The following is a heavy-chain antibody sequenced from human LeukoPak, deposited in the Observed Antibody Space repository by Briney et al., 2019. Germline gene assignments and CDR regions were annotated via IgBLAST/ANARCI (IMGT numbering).Heavy chain of an antibody. V-gene: IGHV3-73*01. J-gene: IGHJ4*02. D-gene: IGHD1-7*01. CDR3: TRRKTGTTDDY. CDR2: IRSKANSYAT. CDR1: GFTFSGSA. Sequence: GGSLRLSCAASGFTFSGSAMHWVRQASGKGLEWVGRIRSKANSYATAYAASAKGRFTISRDDSKNTAYLQMNSLKTKDTAVYYCTRRKTGTTDDYWGQGTLVTVSS.